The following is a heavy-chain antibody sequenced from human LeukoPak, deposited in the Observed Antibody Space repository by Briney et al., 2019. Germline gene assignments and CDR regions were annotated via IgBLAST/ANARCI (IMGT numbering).Heavy chain of an antibody. CDR3: ARLNDDQLYFDY. V-gene: IGHV4-39*07. D-gene: IGHD1-1*01. J-gene: IGHJ4*02. CDR1: GGSISSSYSY. Sequence: SETLSLTCTVSGGSISSSYSYWGWIRQPPGKGLEWIGNIYYSGSTYYSPSLTSRVTVSVDTSENQFSLKLSSVTAADTAVYNCARLNDDQLYFDYWGQGTLVTVSS. CDR2: IYYSGST.